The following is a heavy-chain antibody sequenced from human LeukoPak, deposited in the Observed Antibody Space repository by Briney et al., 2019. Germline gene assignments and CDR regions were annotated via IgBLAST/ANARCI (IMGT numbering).Heavy chain of an antibody. V-gene: IGHV1-8*01. J-gene: IGHJ4*02. D-gene: IGHD3-22*01. CDR3: ARGANYDSSGYHFDY. Sequence: ASVKVSCKASGYTFTSYDINWVRQATGQGLEWMGWMNPNSGNTGYAQKLQGRVTMTTDTSTSTAYMELRSLRSDDTAVYYCARGANYDSSGYHFDYWGQGTLVTVSS. CDR1: GYTFTSYD. CDR2: MNPNSGNT.